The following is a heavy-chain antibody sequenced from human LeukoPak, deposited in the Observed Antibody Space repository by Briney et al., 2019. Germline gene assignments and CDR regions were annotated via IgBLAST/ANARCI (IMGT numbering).Heavy chain of an antibody. CDR2: IGSSGSII. V-gene: IGHV3-11*04. Sequence: PGGSLRLSCASSGFTFSDSYMSWIRQAPGKGLEWVSYIGSSGSIIYYADSVKGRFTISRDNAKNSLYLQMNSLRAEDTAVYYCAREWYYDFWSGYYTLLDYWGQGTLVTVSS. CDR1: GFTFSDSY. CDR3: AREWYYDFWSGYYTLLDY. D-gene: IGHD3-3*01. J-gene: IGHJ4*02.